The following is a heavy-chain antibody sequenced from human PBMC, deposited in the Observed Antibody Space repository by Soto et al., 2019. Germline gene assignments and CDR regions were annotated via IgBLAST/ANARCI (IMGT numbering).Heavy chain of an antibody. D-gene: IGHD3-10*01. CDR3: ARPRYYYGSGSYYNLNYYFDY. Sequence: GESLKISCKGSGYSFTSYWIGWVRQMPGKGLEWMGIIYPGDSDTRYSPSFQGQVTISADKSISTAYLQWSSLKASDTAMYYCARPRYYYGSGSYYNLNYYFDYWGQGTLVTVSS. CDR2: IYPGDSDT. CDR1: GYSFTSYW. V-gene: IGHV5-51*01. J-gene: IGHJ4*02.